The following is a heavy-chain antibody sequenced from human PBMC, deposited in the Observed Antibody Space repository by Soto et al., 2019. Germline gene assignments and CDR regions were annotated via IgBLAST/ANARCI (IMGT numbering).Heavy chain of an antibody. CDR2: IIPIFGTA. CDR3: ARDRRPIFGVVPDTYYFDY. Sequence: GASVKVSCKAPGGTFSSYAISWVRQAPGQGLEWMGGIIPIFGTANYAQKFQGRVTITADESTSTAYMELSSLRSEDTAVYYCARDRRPIFGVVPDTYYFDYWG. V-gene: IGHV1-69*13. CDR1: GGTFSSYA. D-gene: IGHD3-3*01. J-gene: IGHJ4*01.